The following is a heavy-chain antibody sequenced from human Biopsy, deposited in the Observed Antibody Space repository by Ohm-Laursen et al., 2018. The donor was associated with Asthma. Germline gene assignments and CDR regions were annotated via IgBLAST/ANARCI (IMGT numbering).Heavy chain of an antibody. J-gene: IGHJ5*02. V-gene: IGHV4-59*07. Sequence: SDTLSLTWSVSGGSINNFYWSWIRQPPGKGLESIGHVYYSGSTNYNPSLKSRVTISIDASKNQFSLKLTSVTAADTAVYYCARGQKSAGDRWFDPWGQGTLVTVSS. CDR1: GGSINNFY. D-gene: IGHD6-13*01. CDR2: VYYSGST. CDR3: ARGQKSAGDRWFDP.